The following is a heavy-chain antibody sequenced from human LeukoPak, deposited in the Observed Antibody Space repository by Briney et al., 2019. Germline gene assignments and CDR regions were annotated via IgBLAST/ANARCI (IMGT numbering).Heavy chain of an antibody. CDR2: IYYSGST. Sequence: SETLSLTCTVSGGSISSSSYYWGWIRQPPGKGLEWIGSIYYSGSTYYNPSLKSRVTISVDTSKNQFSLKLSSVTAADTAVYYCARRVELDYFDYWRQGTLVTVSS. D-gene: IGHD6-6*01. CDR3: ARRVELDYFDY. V-gene: IGHV4-39*01. CDR1: GGSISSSSYY. J-gene: IGHJ4*02.